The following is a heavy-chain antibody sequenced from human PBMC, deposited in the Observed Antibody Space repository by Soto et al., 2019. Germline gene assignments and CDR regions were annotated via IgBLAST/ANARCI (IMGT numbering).Heavy chain of an antibody. J-gene: IGHJ5*02. CDR1: GGSFSGYY. V-gene: IGHV4-34*01. D-gene: IGHD6-13*01. CDR2: INHSGGT. Sequence: PSETLSLTCAVYGGSFSGYYWSWIRQPPGKGLEWIGEINHSGGTNYNPSLKSRVTISVDTSKNQFSLKLSSVTAADTAVYYCAVGRIAAASGGPWGQGTLVTVSS. CDR3: AVGRIAAASGGP.